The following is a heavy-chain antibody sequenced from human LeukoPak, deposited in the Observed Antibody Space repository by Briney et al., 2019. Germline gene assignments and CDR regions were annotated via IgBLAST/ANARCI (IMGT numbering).Heavy chain of an antibody. D-gene: IGHD6-13*01. CDR3: AKRDGSSWYYAFDV. V-gene: IGHV4-59*08. Sequence: SETLSLTCTVSGVSISSYYWSWIRQPPGKGLEWIGYIYYSGSTNYNPSLKSRVTISLDTSKNQFSLKLSSVTAADTAVYYCAKRDGSSWYYAFDVWGQGTMVTVSS. CDR1: GVSISSYY. J-gene: IGHJ3*01. CDR2: IYYSGST.